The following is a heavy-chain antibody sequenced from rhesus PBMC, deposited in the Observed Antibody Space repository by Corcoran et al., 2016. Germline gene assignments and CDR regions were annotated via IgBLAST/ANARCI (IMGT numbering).Heavy chain of an antibody. D-gene: IGHD5-24*01. CDR3: ARQRGGYSWVDY. J-gene: IGHJ4*01. Sequence: QVQLQESGPGLVKPSETLSLTCAVSGYSISSGYYLGWIRQPPGKGLEYIGYISGSSGSTYYNPSLKSRVTISKDTSKNQFSLKLSSVTAADTAVYYCARQRGGYSWVDYWGQGVLVTVSS. CDR1: GYSISSGYY. V-gene: IGHV4-99*01. CDR2: ISGSSGST.